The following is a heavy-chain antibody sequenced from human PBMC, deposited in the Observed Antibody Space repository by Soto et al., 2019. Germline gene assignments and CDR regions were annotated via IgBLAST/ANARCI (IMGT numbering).Heavy chain of an antibody. V-gene: IGHV1-46*03. J-gene: IGHJ5*02. CDR2: INPSGGST. CDR3: AIDSSVGTRFDP. D-gene: IGHD7-27*01. Sequence: ASVKVSCKASGYTFTSYYMHWVRQAPGQGLEWMGIINPSGGSTSYAQKFQGRVTMTRDTSTSTVYMELSSLRSEDTAVYYCAIDSSVGTRFDPWGQGTLVNVSS. CDR1: GYTFTSYY.